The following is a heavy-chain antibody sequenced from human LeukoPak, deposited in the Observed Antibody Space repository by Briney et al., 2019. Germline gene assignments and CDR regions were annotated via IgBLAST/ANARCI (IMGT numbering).Heavy chain of an antibody. D-gene: IGHD5-12*01. Sequence: SETLSLTCAVYGGSFSGYYWSWIRQPPGKGLEWIGEINHSGSTNYNPSLKSRVTISVDTSKNQFSLKLSSVTAADTAVYYCARGGHSGYDPWGSYGMDVWGQGTTVTVSS. J-gene: IGHJ6*02. CDR3: ARGGHSGYDPWGSYGMDV. V-gene: IGHV4-34*01. CDR2: INHSGST. CDR1: GGSFSGYY.